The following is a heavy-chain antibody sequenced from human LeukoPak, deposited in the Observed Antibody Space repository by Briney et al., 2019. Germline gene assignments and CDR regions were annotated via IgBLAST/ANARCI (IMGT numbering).Heavy chain of an antibody. V-gene: IGHV3-30*18. CDR2: ISYDGSNK. CDR1: GFTFSSYG. J-gene: IGHJ5*02. Sequence: GGSLRLSCAASGFTFSSYGMHWVRQAPGKGLEWVAVISYDGSNKYYADSVKGRFTISRDNSKNTLYLQMNSLRAEDTAVYYCAKVSPYSSDWYEDWGQGTLVTVSS. D-gene: IGHD6-19*01. CDR3: AKVSPYSSDWYED.